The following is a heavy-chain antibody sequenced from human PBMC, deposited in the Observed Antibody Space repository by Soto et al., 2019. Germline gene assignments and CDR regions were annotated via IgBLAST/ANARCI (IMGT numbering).Heavy chain of an antibody. V-gene: IGHV3-11*06. D-gene: IGHD3-16*01. CDR3: ARDLQPTIRPYYYYGMDV. J-gene: IGHJ6*02. Sequence: QVQLVESGGGLVKPGGSLRLSCAASGFTFSDYYMSWIRQAPGKGLEWVSYISSSSSYTNYADSVKGRFTISRDNAKNSLYLQMNSLRAEDTAVYYCARDLQPTIRPYYYYGMDVWGQGTTVTVSS. CDR1: GFTFSDYY. CDR2: ISSSSSYT.